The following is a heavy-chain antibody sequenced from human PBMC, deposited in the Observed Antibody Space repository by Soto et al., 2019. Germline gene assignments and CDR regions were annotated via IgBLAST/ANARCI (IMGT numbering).Heavy chain of an antibody. V-gene: IGHV4-31*03. CDR3: ARSDGRY. Sequence: PSETLSLTCTVSGGSIGSGGYYWSWIRQHPGKGLEWIGYIYYIGSIYYNPSLKSRVTISVDTSKNQFSLKLSSVTAADTAVYYCARSDGRYWGQGTLVTVSS. CDR2: IYYIGSI. J-gene: IGHJ4*02. CDR1: GGSIGSGGYY.